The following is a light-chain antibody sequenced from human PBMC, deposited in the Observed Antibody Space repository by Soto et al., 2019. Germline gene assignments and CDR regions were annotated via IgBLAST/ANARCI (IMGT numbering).Light chain of an antibody. CDR2: DAS. CDR1: QSISSW. V-gene: IGKV1-5*01. J-gene: IGKJ4*01. CDR3: QQYNSYSALT. Sequence: DIQMTQSPSTLSASVGDRVTITCRASQSISSWLAWYQQKPGKAPKLLIYDASSLESGVPSRFSGSGSGTEFTLTISSLQPDEFATYYCQQYNSYSALTVGGGTKVEIK.